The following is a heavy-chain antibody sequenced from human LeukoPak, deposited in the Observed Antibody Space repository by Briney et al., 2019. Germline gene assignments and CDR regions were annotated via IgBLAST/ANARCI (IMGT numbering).Heavy chain of an antibody. J-gene: IGHJ4*02. Sequence: GGSLRLSCAASGFTFSTYWMSWVRQAPGKGLEWAANMNEDGSEKYYVDSVKGRFTISRDNAKNSLYLQMNSLRAEDTAVYYCARGVYQLDYWGQGTLVTVSS. CDR1: GFTFSTYW. D-gene: IGHD2-2*02. V-gene: IGHV3-7*01. CDR2: MNEDGSEK. CDR3: ARGVYQLDY.